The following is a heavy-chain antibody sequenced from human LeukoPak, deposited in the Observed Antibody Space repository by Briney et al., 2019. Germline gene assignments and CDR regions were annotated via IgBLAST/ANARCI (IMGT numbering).Heavy chain of an antibody. CDR1: GYTFTSYG. CDR3: ARDWDSRNDYFDP. J-gene: IGHJ4*02. CDR2: TSAHNDDT. D-gene: IGHD1-1*01. Sequence: EASVKVSCKASGYTFTSYGISWVRQAPGQGLEWMGWTSAHNDDTNYAETLQGRITMATDISTSTAYMELTSLRSDDTAVYYCARDWDSRNDYFDPWGQGTLVIVSS. V-gene: IGHV1-18*01.